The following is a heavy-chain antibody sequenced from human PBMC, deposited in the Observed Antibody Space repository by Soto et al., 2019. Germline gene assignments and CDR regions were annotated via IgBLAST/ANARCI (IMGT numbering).Heavy chain of an antibody. D-gene: IGHD3-10*01. CDR3: ARKDYYGSGIYYFDS. Sequence: ASVKVSCKASGYTFTRYPIHWVRQAPGQRLEWMGWLNPANGDTGYSQNFQGRVTITRDTSASTAYMEMNSLRSEDTAVYYCARKDYYGSGIYYFDSWGQGTQVTVSS. CDR1: GYTFTRYP. J-gene: IGHJ4*02. V-gene: IGHV1-3*01. CDR2: LNPANGDT.